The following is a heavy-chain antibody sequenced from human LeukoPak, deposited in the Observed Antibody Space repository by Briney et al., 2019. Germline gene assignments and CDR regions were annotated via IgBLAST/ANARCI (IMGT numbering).Heavy chain of an antibody. CDR1: EFTFSYYW. J-gene: IGHJ4*02. D-gene: IGHD2-15*01. Sequence: GGSLRLSCAASEFTFSYYWMHWVRQAPGKGLVWVSRINSDGSSTNYADSVKGRFTISRDNSKNTLYLQMNSLRAEDTAVYYCARDVGDCSGGSCYQFDYWGQGTLVTVSS. V-gene: IGHV3-74*01. CDR2: INSDGSST. CDR3: ARDVGDCSGGSCYQFDY.